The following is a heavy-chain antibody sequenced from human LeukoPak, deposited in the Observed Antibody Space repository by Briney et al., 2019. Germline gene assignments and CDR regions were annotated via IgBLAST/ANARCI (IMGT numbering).Heavy chain of an antibody. Sequence: GGSLRLSCAASGFTFSSYWMNWARQAPGKGLEWVASINHNGNVNYYADSVKGRFTISRDNSKNTLYLQMNSLRAEDTAVYYCAKLGGPSGSYDYWGQGTLVTVSS. CDR3: AKLGGPSGSYDY. J-gene: IGHJ4*02. V-gene: IGHV3-7*03. CDR2: INHNGNVN. D-gene: IGHD6-19*01. CDR1: GFTFSSYW.